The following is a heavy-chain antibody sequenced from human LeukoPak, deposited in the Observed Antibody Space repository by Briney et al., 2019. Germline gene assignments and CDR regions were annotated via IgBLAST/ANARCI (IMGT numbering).Heavy chain of an antibody. V-gene: IGHV3-30*18. CDR1: GFTFSSYG. CDR3: ANQGSSSWYVLFDY. Sequence: GGSLRLSCAASGFTFSSYGMHWVRQAPGKGLECVAVISYDGSNKYYADSVKGRFTISRDNSKNTLYLQMNSLRAEDTAVYYCANQGSSSWYVLFDYWGQGTLVTVSS. D-gene: IGHD6-13*01. CDR2: ISYDGSNK. J-gene: IGHJ4*02.